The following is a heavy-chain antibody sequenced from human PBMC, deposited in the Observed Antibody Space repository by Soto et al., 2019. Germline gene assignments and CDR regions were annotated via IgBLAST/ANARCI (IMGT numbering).Heavy chain of an antibody. CDR1: GGSISSSNW. D-gene: IGHD1-26*01. J-gene: IGHJ6*02. CDR2: FYHRGSS. Sequence: QVQLQESGPGLVKPSGTLSLTCAVSGGSISSSNWWSWVRQPPGKGLEWIGEFYHRGSSNYNPSHKSRVTISVDKSKNQFSLNLDSATGADTAVYYCARNLAGRLYGMDVWGQGTTVTVSS. CDR3: ARNLAGRLYGMDV. V-gene: IGHV4-4*02.